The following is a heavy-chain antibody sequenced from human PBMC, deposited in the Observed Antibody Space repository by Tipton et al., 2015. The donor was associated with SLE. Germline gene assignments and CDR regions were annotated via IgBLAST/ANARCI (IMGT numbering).Heavy chain of an antibody. CDR3: ARGSPGRSEGHYKDYHYGIDV. D-gene: IGHD3-9*01. V-gene: IGHV4-4*07. CDR1: GASISSFY. Sequence: TLSLTCTVSGASISSFYWTWIRQPAGKGLEWIGRFYATGTTNYNPSLKSRVTMSIDTSNNQFSLKLISVAAADTAVYYCARGSPGRSEGHYKDYHYGIDVWGQGTTVTVSS. J-gene: IGHJ6*02. CDR2: FYATGTT.